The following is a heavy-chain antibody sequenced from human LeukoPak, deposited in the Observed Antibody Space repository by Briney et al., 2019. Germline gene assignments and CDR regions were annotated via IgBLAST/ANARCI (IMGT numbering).Heavy chain of an antibody. J-gene: IGHJ3*02. CDR1: GGTFSSYA. D-gene: IGHD3-10*01. V-gene: IGHV1-69*04. Sequence: SVKVSCKASGGTFSSYAISWVRQAPGQGLEWMGRIIPILGIANYAQKFQGRVTVTADKSTSTAYMELSSLRSEDTAVYYCARDRRGVRTDAFDIWGQGTMVTVSS. CDR2: IIPILGIA. CDR3: ARDRRGVRTDAFDI.